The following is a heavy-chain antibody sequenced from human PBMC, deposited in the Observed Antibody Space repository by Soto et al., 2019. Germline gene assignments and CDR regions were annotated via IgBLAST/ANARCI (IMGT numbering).Heavy chain of an antibody. CDR2: ISSSSSTI. CDR1: EFAYSGYS. Sequence: GGSLRLSCAASEFAYSGYSRNWVRQAPGKGLEWVSYISSSSSTIYYADSAKGRFTISRDNAKNSLYLQMNSLRDEDTAVYYCARVVPGIAAASDYWGQGTLVTVSS. CDR3: ARVVPGIAAASDY. J-gene: IGHJ4*02. V-gene: IGHV3-48*02. D-gene: IGHD6-13*01.